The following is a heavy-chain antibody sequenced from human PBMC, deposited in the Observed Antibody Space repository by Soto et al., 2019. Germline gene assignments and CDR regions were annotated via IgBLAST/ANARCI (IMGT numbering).Heavy chain of an antibody. D-gene: IGHD2-15*01. Sequence: QVQLVESGGGLVKPGGSLRLSCAASGFTFSDYYMSWIRQAPGEGLEWVSSISSSGTSIYYEDSVRGRFTNSRDNAKNSLYLLMNSLRADVTAVYYCARGRSVYALDAFVVWGQGTMVTVSS. CDR3: ARGRSVYALDAFVV. CDR1: GFTFSDYY. V-gene: IGHV3-11*01. J-gene: IGHJ3*01. CDR2: ISSSGTSI.